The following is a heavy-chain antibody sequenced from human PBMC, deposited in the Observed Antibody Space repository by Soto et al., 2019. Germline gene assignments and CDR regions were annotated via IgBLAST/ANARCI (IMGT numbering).Heavy chain of an antibody. Sequence: ASVRVSCKASGYPFSDNQIHWLRRAPGQGLEWMGRINPKSDDTNYAQKFQGRVTMTRDTSIDTAYLELTGLTSDDTATYYCARKHSLDYIRWGLDPWGQGTLVTVSS. J-gene: IGHJ5*02. D-gene: IGHD4-4*01. V-gene: IGHV1-2*02. CDR1: GYPFSDNQ. CDR2: INPKSDDT. CDR3: ARKHSLDYIRWGLDP.